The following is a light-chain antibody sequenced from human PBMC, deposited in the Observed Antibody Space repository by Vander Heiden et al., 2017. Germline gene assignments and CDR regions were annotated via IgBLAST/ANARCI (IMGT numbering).Light chain of an antibody. CDR2: ATY. V-gene: IGKV3-20*01. J-gene: IGKJ1*01. Sequence: EVVLTHSPGTLSLFPGERATLSCRASQSVSSSYLAWYQHKPGQAPRLLIFATYSRATGIPDRFSGSGSGTDFTLTISRLEPEDSALYFCHQYGSAPRTFGQGTKVEI. CDR3: HQYGSAPRT. CDR1: QSVSSSY.